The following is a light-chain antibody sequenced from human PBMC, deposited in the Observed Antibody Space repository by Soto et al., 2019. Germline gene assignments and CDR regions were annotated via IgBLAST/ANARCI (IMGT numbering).Light chain of an antibody. Sequence: DILMTQSPDSLAVSLGEGATINCKSSQSVLYIPTNKNYLAWYQQKPGQPPKLLIYWASTRESGVPDRFSGSGSGTDFTLTISSLQAEDVAVYYCQQYFTPPRLGFGGGTKVEIK. J-gene: IGKJ4*01. CDR1: QSVLYIPTNKNY. V-gene: IGKV4-1*01. CDR2: WAS. CDR3: QQYFTPPRLG.